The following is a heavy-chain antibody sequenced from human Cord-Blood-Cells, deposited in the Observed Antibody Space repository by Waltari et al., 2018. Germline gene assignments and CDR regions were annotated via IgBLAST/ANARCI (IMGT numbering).Heavy chain of an antibody. V-gene: IGHV1-2*04. Sequence: QVQLVQSGAEVKKPGASVKVSCKASGYTFTGYYMHWVRQAPGQGLEWMGWIKPNRGGTNYAQKFQGWVTMTRDTSISTAYMELSRLRSDDTAVYYCARGLTSIAAAGTSDAFDIWGQGTMVTVSS. CDR1: GYTFTGYY. CDR2: IKPNRGGT. CDR3: ARGLTSIAAAGTSDAFDI. J-gene: IGHJ3*02. D-gene: IGHD6-13*01.